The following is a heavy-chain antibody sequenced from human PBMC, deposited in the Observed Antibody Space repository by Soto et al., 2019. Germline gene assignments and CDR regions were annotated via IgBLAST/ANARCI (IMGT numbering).Heavy chain of an antibody. D-gene: IGHD7-27*01. V-gene: IGHV4-59*01. CDR1: GGSISSYY. CDR3: ARGDDELGAYAFDI. J-gene: IGHJ3*02. CDR2: IYYSGST. Sequence: SETLSLTCTVSGGSISSYYWSWIRQPPGKGLEWIGYIYYSGSTNYNPSLKSRVTISVDTSKNQFSLKLSSVTAADTAVYYCARGDDELGAYAFDIWGQGTMVTVSS.